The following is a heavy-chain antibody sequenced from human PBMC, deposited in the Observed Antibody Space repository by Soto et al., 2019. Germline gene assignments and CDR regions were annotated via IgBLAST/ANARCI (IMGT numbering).Heavy chain of an antibody. D-gene: IGHD3-22*01. V-gene: IGHV3-21*01. CDR3: ARLYYYDSSGYCIDY. Sequence: GGSLRLSCAASGFTFSSYAMSWVRQAPGKGLEWVSAISSSSGNTYYADSVKGRFTISRDNAKNSLYLQMNSLRAEDTAVYYCARLYYYDSSGYCIDYWGQGTLVTVSS. J-gene: IGHJ4*02. CDR1: GFTFSSYA. CDR2: ISSSSGNT.